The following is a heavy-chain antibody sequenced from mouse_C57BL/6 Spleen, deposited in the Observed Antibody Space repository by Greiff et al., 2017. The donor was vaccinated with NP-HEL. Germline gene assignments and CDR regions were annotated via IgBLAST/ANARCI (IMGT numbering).Heavy chain of an antibody. Sequence: QVQLQQPGAELVKPGASVKVSCKASGYTFTSYWMHWVKQRPGQGLEWIGRIHPADSDTSYTQKFKGKATLTIDESTSTAYLQLSSLTSEDCAVYYWASCYYGIRLDYWGQGTTLTVSS. V-gene: IGHV1-74*01. CDR3: ASCYYGIRLDY. D-gene: IGHD2-1*01. J-gene: IGHJ2*01. CDR1: GYTFTSYW. CDR2: IHPADSDT.